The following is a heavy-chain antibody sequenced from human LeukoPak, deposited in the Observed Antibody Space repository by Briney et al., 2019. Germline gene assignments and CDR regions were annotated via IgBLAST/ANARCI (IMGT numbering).Heavy chain of an antibody. Sequence: SQTLSLTCTVSGGSISSGDYYWSWIRQPPGKGLEWIGYIYYSGSTYYNPSLKSRVTISVDTSKNQFSLKLSSVTAADTAVYYCARAVVVVAATRGAWFDPWGQGTLVTVSS. CDR2: IYYSGST. J-gene: IGHJ5*02. CDR3: ARAVVVVAATRGAWFDP. V-gene: IGHV4-30-4*01. CDR1: GGSISSGDYY. D-gene: IGHD2-15*01.